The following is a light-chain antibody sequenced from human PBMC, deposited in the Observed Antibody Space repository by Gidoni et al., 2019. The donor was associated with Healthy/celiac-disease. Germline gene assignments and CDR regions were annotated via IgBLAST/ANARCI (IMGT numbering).Light chain of an antibody. Sequence: AIQMTQSPSSLSASVGDRVTITCRASQVIRNDLGWYQQKPGKAPKLLIYAASSLQSGVPSRFSGSGSGTDFTLNISSLQPEDFATYYCLQDYNYPRTFGQGTKVEVK. CDR1: QVIRND. V-gene: IGKV1-6*01. J-gene: IGKJ1*01. CDR3: LQDYNYPRT. CDR2: AAS.